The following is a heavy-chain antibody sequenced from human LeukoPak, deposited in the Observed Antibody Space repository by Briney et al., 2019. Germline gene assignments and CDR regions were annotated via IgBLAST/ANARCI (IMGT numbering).Heavy chain of an antibody. CDR3: AKCENWNAGRVVFDI. D-gene: IGHD1-1*01. Sequence: PGGSLRLSCAASGFTFSSYSMNWVRQAPGKGLEWVSSISSSSSYIYFADPVKGRFTISRDNSKNTLYLQLNSLRAEDTAVYYCAKCENWNAGRVVFDIWGQATIVTVSS. J-gene: IGHJ3*02. V-gene: IGHV3-21*04. CDR1: GFTFSSYS. CDR2: ISSSSSYI.